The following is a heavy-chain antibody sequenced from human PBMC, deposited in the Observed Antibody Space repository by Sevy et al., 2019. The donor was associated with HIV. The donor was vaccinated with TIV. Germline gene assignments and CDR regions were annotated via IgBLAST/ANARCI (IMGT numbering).Heavy chain of an antibody. D-gene: IGHD3-10*01. CDR3: AKEDRITMVRGVVNHDGFDI. J-gene: IGHJ3*02. CDR2: ISGSGGST. Sequence: GGSLRLSCAASGFTFSSYAMSWVRQAPGKGLEWVSAISGSGGSTYYADSVKGRFTISRDNSKNTRYLQMNSLRAEDTAVYYCAKEDRITMVRGVVNHDGFDIWGQGTMVTVSS. V-gene: IGHV3-23*01. CDR1: GFTFSSYA.